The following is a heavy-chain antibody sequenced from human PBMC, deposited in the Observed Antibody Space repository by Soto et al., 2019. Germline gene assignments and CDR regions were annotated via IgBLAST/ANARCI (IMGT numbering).Heavy chain of an antibody. CDR1: GGSISSSSYY. Sequence: SETLSLTCTVSGGSISSSSYYWGWIRQPPGKGLEWIGSIYYSGSTYYNPSLKSRVTISVDTSKNQFSLKLSSVTAADTAVYYCARQPEKSYYDYIWGSYRPLGYFDYWGQGTLVTVSS. D-gene: IGHD3-16*02. V-gene: IGHV4-39*01. CDR3: ARQPEKSYYDYIWGSYRPLGYFDY. J-gene: IGHJ4*02. CDR2: IYYSGST.